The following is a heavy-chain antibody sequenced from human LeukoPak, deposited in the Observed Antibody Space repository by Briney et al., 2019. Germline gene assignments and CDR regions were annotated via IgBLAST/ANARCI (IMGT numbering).Heavy chain of an antibody. CDR2: ISAYNGNT. Sequence: GASVKVSCKTSAYTFTSHGISWVRQAPGQGLEWMGWISAYNGNTNYAQKFQGRVTMTTDTSTSTAYMELTNLRSDDTAVYYCARGDGRGSTYYFDYWGQGTLVSVSS. CDR1: AYTFTSHG. V-gene: IGHV1-18*01. CDR3: ARGDGRGSTYYFDY. J-gene: IGHJ4*02. D-gene: IGHD1-26*01.